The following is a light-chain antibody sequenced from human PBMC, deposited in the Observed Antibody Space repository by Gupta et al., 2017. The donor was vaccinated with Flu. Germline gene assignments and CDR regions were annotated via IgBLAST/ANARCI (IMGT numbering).Light chain of an antibody. Sequence: DVQMTQSPSTLSASVGDRVTITCRASQSISTWLAWYQHKVGQAPKLLIYKASSLESGVPSRFSGSGSGTEFTLTISSRQPDDFATYYCQQDNGFYTFGHGTKVDMK. CDR1: QSISTW. V-gene: IGKV1-5*03. CDR2: KAS. CDR3: QQDNGFYT. J-gene: IGKJ3*01.